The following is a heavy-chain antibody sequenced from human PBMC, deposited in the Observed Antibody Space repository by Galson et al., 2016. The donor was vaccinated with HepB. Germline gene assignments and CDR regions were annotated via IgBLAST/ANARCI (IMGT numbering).Heavy chain of an antibody. CDR2: IYFGGDT. D-gene: IGHD3-10*01. V-gene: IGHV3-53*01. CDR1: GFTVGDNY. Sequence: SLRLSCAASGFTVGDNYMSWVRQAPGKGLEWVSVIYFGGDTYYADSVKGRFTISRDNSKNTPYLQMNSLRVEDTAVYYCARDRGRFGSGTTPYYYFGMDVWGPGTTVTVSS. CDR3: ARDRGRFGSGTTPYYYFGMDV. J-gene: IGHJ6*02.